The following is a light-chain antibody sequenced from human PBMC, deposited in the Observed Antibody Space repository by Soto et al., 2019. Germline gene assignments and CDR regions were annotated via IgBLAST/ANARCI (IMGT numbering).Light chain of an antibody. CDR2: AAY. CDR1: QGISSY. CDR3: QQYYSYPRT. V-gene: IGKV1-8*01. Sequence: IQMSQSPSSLSASVGDTVTITCRASQGISSYLAWYQQKPGKAPKLLIYAAYNLQSGVPSRFSGSGSGTDFTLTISCLQSEDFATYYCQQYYSYPRTFGQGTKVDIK. J-gene: IGKJ1*01.